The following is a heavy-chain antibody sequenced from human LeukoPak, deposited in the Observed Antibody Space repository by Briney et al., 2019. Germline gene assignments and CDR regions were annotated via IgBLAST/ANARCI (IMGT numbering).Heavy chain of an antibody. D-gene: IGHD2-8*01. CDR1: GYTFTGYY. CDR2: INPNSGGT. Sequence: ASVKVSCKASGYTFTGYYMHWVRQAPGQGLEWMGRINPNSGGTNYAQKFQGRVTMTRDTSISTAYMELSRLRSDDTAVYYCARCTNGTRGPFDYWGQGTLVTVSS. J-gene: IGHJ4*02. CDR3: ARCTNGTRGPFDY. V-gene: IGHV1-2*06.